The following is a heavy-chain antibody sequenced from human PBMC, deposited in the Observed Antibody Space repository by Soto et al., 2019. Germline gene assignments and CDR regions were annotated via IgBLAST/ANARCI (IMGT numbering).Heavy chain of an antibody. CDR2: INAGNGNT. V-gene: IGHV1-3*01. CDR3: ASEVPFYYGSGSVDY. CDR1: GYTFTSYA. J-gene: IGHJ4*02. Sequence: QVQLVQSGAEVKKPGASVKVSYKASGYTFTSYAMHWVRQAPGQRLEWMGWINAGNGNTKYSQKFQGRVTITRDTSASTAYMELSSLRSEDTAVYYCASEVPFYYGSGSVDYWGQGTLVTVSS. D-gene: IGHD3-10*01.